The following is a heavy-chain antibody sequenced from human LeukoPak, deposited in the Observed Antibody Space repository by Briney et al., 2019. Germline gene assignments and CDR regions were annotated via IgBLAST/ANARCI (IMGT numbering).Heavy chain of an antibody. CDR2: IYPGDSDT. CDR3: ARTTGSSSVRVGAFDI. D-gene: IGHD6-6*01. V-gene: IGHV5-51*01. Sequence: KCGESLKISCKGSGYSFTSYWIGWVRQMPGKGLEWMGIIYPGDSDTRYGPSFQGQVTISADKSISTAYLQWSSLKASDTAMYYCARTTGSSSVRVGAFDIWGQGTMVTVSS. J-gene: IGHJ3*02. CDR1: GYSFTSYW.